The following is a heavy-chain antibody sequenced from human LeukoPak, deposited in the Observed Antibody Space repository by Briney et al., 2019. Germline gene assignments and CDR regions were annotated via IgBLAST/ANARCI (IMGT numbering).Heavy chain of an antibody. CDR1: GGSVSSYY. CDR3: ARDVGGYNYGYSLDY. J-gene: IGHJ4*02. D-gene: IGHD5-18*01. V-gene: IGHV4-4*07. Sequence: SSETLSLTCTVSGGSVSSYYWNWIRQPAGKGLEWIGRIYTSGSTSYNSSLKSRVTMSVDTSKTQFSLKLNSVTAADTAVYYCARDVGGYNYGYSLDYWGQGTLVSVSS. CDR2: IYTSGST.